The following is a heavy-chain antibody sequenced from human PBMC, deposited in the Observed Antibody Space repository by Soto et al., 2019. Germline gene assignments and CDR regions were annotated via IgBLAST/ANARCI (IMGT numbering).Heavy chain of an antibody. Sequence: QLLESGPGLVKPSETLSLTCTVSGGSISSRSYYWGWIRQPPGKGLEWIGSIYYSGDTYYNPSLKSRVTISVDTSKNQFSVKRSSVTAADTAVYYCARHIFLHVVVVTGLDYFDYWGQGTLVTVSS. V-gene: IGHV4-39*01. CDR3: ARHIFLHVVVVTGLDYFDY. D-gene: IGHD2-21*02. J-gene: IGHJ4*02. CDR1: GGSISSRSYY. CDR2: IYYSGDT.